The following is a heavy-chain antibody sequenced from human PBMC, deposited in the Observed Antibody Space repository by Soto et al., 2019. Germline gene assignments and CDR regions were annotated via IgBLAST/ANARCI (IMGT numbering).Heavy chain of an antibody. J-gene: IGHJ5*02. CDR3: ATRVDDFFWGSYRPNTNWFDP. V-gene: IGHV4-31*03. CDR2: IYYSEST. Sequence: QVQLQESGPGLVKPSQTLSLTCTVSGGSISSGGYYWSWIRQHPGKGLEWIGSIYYSESTYYNPSIKRRVTLAVDTSKNQFSLKLSSVTAADTAVYYCATRVDDFFWGSYRPNTNWFDPWGQGTLVTVSS. D-gene: IGHD3-16*02. CDR1: GGSISSGGYY.